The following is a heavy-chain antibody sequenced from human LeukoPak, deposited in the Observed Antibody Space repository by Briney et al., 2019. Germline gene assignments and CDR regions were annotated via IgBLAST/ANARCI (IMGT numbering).Heavy chain of an antibody. CDR1: GFTVSNNY. Sequence: GGSLRLSCAASGFTVSNNYMSWVRQAPGKGLEWVSVLYSGGSTYYADSVKGRFTISRDNSKNTLYLHMNSLRAEDTAVYYCARHRGEFYADYEVRWFDPWGQGTLVTVSS. CDR2: LYSGGST. J-gene: IGHJ5*02. V-gene: IGHV3-53*01. CDR3: ARHRGEFYADYEVRWFDP. D-gene: IGHD4-17*01.